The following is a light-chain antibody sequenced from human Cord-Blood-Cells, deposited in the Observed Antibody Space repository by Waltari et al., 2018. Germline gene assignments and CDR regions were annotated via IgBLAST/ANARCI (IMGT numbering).Light chain of an antibody. CDR2: GAS. V-gene: IGKV3-20*01. CDR3: QQYGSSPPYS. CDR1: QSVSSSY. Sequence: EIVLTQSPGTLSLSTGERATLSCRASQSVSSSYLAWYQQKPGQAPRHLIYGASSRATGIPDRFSGSGSGTDFTLTISRLEPEDFAVYYCQQYGSSPPYSFGQGTKLEIK. J-gene: IGKJ2*03.